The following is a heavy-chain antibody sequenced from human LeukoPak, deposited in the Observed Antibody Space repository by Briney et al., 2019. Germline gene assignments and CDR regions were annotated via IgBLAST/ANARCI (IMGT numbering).Heavy chain of an antibody. V-gene: IGHV1-46*01. CDR3: ASLPAATGAHAFDI. CDR1: GYTFTSYY. Sequence: EASVKVSCKASGYTFTSYYMHWVRQAPGQGLEWMGIINPSGGSTNYAQKFRGRVTMTRDTSTSTVYMELSGLRSEDTALYYSASLPAATGAHAFDIWGQGTMVIVSS. J-gene: IGHJ3*02. CDR2: INPSGGST. D-gene: IGHD2-2*01.